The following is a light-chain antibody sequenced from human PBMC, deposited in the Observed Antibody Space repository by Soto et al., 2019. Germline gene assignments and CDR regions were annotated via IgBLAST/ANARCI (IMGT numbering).Light chain of an antibody. CDR3: QQLINWLLFT. CDR2: DAS. CDR1: QSIGSY. Sequence: DIVMTQSPSTLSSSPGERDTLSCRASQSIGSYLAWYQQKPGQAPRLLIYDASNMATGIPARFSGSGSAADFTLTIISRVHEDDVVYYCQQLINWLLFTFGAGTKVDIK. J-gene: IGKJ3*01. V-gene: IGKV3-11*01.